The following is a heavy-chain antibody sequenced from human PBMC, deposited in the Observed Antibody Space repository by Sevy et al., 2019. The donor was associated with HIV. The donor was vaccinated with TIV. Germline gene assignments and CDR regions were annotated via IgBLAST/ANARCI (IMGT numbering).Heavy chain of an antibody. Sequence: GGSLRLSCAASGFTLSNYWMSWVRQAPGKGLEWVANIKQDGSDKYNVDSVKGRFTISRDNAKNSMYLKMNSLRAEDTAEYSCARDLFTGSNNANYWGQGTLVTVSS. CDR1: GFTLSNYW. D-gene: IGHD1-26*01. V-gene: IGHV3-7*01. CDR3: ARDLFTGSNNANY. CDR2: IKQDGSDK. J-gene: IGHJ4*02.